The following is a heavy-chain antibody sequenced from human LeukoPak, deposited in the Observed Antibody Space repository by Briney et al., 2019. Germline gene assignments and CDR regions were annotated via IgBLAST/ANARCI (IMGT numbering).Heavy chain of an antibody. CDR1: GFTFSSYE. CDR3: ARVRTYCSGGSCYSGHGYYYYGMDV. J-gene: IGHJ6*02. V-gene: IGHV3-48*03. CDR2: ISSSGSTI. D-gene: IGHD2-15*01. Sequence: GGSLRLSCAASGFTFSSYEMNWVRQAPGKGLEWVSYISSSGSTIYYADSVKGRFTISRGNSKNTLYLQMNSLRAEDTAVYYCARVRTYCSGGSCYSGHGYYYYGMDVWGQGTTVTVSS.